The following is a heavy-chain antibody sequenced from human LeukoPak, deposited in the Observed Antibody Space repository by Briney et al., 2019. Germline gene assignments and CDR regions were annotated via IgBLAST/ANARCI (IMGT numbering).Heavy chain of an antibody. V-gene: IGHV3-7*01. CDR1: GFTFSSYW. Sequence: PGGSLRLSCAASGFTFSSYWMSWVRQAPGKGLEWVANIKQDGSEKYYVDSVKGRFTISRDNAKNSLYLQMNSLRAEDTAVYYCARVGQSQYRNCFDYWGQGTLVTVSS. CDR2: IKQDGSEK. J-gene: IGHJ4*02. CDR3: ARVGQSQYRNCFDY. D-gene: IGHD2/OR15-2a*01.